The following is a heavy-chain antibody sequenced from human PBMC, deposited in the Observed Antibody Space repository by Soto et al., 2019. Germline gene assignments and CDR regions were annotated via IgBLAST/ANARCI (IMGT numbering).Heavy chain of an antibody. CDR1: GFTFSGSA. D-gene: IGHD6-13*01. V-gene: IGHV3-73*02. CDR2: IRSKTNNYAT. Sequence: EVQLVESGGGLVQPGGYLKLSCAAAGFTFSGSAVHWVRQASGRGLEWVGRIRSKTNNYATDYAASVNGRFTFARDDSQKTAYLQMDSLTTDGTAMYFCPTRPSSNTQSGSIPPPDYWGQGTLVTVSS. CDR3: PTRPSSNTQSGSIPPPDY. J-gene: IGHJ4*02.